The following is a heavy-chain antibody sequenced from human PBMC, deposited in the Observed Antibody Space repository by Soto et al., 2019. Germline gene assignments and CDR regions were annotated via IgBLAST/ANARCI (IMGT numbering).Heavy chain of an antibody. Sequence: QEQLVQSGAEVKKPGASVKVSCKTSGYTFTDYDINWVRQATGQGLEWIGWMNPNSGETGYAQKFQCRVTMPRSASLSTAYLGLSSLRSEDTAVYYCARVAVAARPRWYNWFDPWGQGTLVTVSS. CDR3: ARVAVAARPRWYNWFDP. CDR1: GYTFTDYD. J-gene: IGHJ5*02. V-gene: IGHV1-8*01. CDR2: MNPNSGET. D-gene: IGHD2-15*01.